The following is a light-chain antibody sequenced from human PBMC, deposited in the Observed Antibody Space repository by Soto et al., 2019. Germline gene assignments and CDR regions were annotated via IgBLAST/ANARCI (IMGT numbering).Light chain of an antibody. V-gene: IGLV1-47*01. Sequence: QSVLTQPPSASGTPGQRVTISCSGSSSNIGSNNLYWYQQIPGMSPTLLIYRNNHRPSGVPDRFSGSKSGTSASLAINGLRSEDEADYYCAARDDSLNGYVFGTGTKLTVL. CDR1: SSNIGSNN. J-gene: IGLJ1*01. CDR3: AARDDSLNGYV. CDR2: RNN.